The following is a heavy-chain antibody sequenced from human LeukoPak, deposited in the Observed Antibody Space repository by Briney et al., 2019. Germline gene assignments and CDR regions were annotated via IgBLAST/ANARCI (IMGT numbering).Heavy chain of an antibody. J-gene: IGHJ1*01. V-gene: IGHV3-30*02. CDR1: GFRFSSYA. D-gene: IGHD6-19*01. Sequence: GGSLRLSCAASGFRFSSYAMHWVRQAPGKGLEWVAFIRYDGSNKYYADSVKGRFTISRDNSKNTLYLQMNSLRAEDTAVYYCAKEQGIAVAGPKGYFQHWGQGTLVTVSS. CDR2: IRYDGSNK. CDR3: AKEQGIAVAGPKGYFQH.